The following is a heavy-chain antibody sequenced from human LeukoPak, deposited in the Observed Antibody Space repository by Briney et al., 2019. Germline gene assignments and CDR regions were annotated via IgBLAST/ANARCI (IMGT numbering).Heavy chain of an antibody. Sequence: GGSLRLSCAASGFTFSSYWMNWARQAPGKGLEWVASINHNGNVNYYVDSVKGRFTISRDNAKNSLYLQMSNLRAEDTAVYYCTTDPGTYDILTGSYKGGYFDFWGQGTLVTVSS. CDR2: INHNGNVN. D-gene: IGHD3-9*01. CDR1: GFTFSSYW. CDR3: TTDPGTYDILTGSYKGGYFDF. J-gene: IGHJ4*02. V-gene: IGHV3-7*03.